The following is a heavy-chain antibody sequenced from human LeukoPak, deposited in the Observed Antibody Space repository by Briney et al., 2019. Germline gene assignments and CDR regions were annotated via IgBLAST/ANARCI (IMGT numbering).Heavy chain of an antibody. Sequence: SETLSLTCTVSGGSISSYYWSWIRQPPGKGLEWIGYIYTSGSTNYHPSLKSRVTISVDTSKNQFSLKLSSVTAADTAVYYCARLKRYSSSVDGYLHEEFASGFDYWGQGTLVTVSS. CDR2: IYTSGST. J-gene: IGHJ4*02. D-gene: IGHD6-6*01. V-gene: IGHV4-4*09. CDR1: GGSISSYY. CDR3: ARLKRYSSSVDGYLHEEFASGFDY.